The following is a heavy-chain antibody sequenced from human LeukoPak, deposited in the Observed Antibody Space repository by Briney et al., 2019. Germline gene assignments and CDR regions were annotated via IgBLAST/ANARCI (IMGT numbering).Heavy chain of an antibody. D-gene: IGHD2-21*02. V-gene: IGHV4-59*01. CDR1: GGSISSYY. CDR3: ARAGGFVVTATTWWFDP. Sequence: SETLSLTCTVSGGSISSYYWNWIRQPPGKGLEWIGYIYYSGSTNYNPSLKSRVTISVDTSKNQFSLKLSSVTAADTAVYYCARAGGFVVTATTWWFDPWGQGTLVTVSS. CDR2: IYYSGST. J-gene: IGHJ5*02.